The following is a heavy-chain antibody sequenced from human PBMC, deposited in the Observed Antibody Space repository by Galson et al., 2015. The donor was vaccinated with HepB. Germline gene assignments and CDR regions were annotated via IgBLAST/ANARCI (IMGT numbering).Heavy chain of an antibody. D-gene: IGHD4/OR15-4a*01. CDR2: IASSGETK. CDR3: PDFYDYRVDV. Sequence: SLRLSCAVSGFTFSDSVLSWVRQAPGKGLEWVSSIASSGETKYYADSVKGRFTISRDNSKKMLSLQMDSLRVDDTAVYYCPDFYDYRVDVWGRGTTVTVSS. V-gene: IGHV3-23*01. CDR1: GFTFSDSV. J-gene: IGHJ6*02.